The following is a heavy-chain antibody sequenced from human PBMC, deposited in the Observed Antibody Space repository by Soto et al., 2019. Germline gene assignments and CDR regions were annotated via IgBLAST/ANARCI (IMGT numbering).Heavy chain of an antibody. J-gene: IGHJ5*02. V-gene: IGHV3-7*01. CDR2: IKQDGSEK. CDR1: GFTFSSYW. CDR3: ARSIAARLNWFDP. D-gene: IGHD6-6*01. Sequence: EVQLVESGGGWVQPGGSLRLSCAASGFTFSSYWMSWVRQAPGKGLEWVANIKQDGSEKYYVDSVKGRFTISRDNAKNSLYLQMNSLRAEDTAVYYCARSIAARLNWFDPWGQGTLVTVSS.